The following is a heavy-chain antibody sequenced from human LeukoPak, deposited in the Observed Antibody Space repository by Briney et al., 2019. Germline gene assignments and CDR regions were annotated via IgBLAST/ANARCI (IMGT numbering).Heavy chain of an antibody. Sequence: PSETLSLTCAIYGGSFSGYYRSWIRQPPGKGLELIGAINRSGGIEYNPSLKSRVTISADTSKNQFFLNLNSVTAADTAVYYCARGGDNWNFYWGQGTLVTVS. D-gene: IGHD1-1*01. CDR1: GGSFSGYY. CDR2: INRSGGI. CDR3: ARGGDNWNFY. V-gene: IGHV4-34*01. J-gene: IGHJ4*02.